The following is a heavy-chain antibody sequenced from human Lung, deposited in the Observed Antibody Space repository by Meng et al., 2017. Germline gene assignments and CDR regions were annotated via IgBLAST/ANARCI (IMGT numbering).Heavy chain of an antibody. CDR3: ARGQKGYFDL. Sequence: QVQLQESGPGRVKPSQTLSLTCTVSGGSISSSNYYWSWIRQPPGKGLEWSGHIYNSGSTYYNPSLKSRITISVDTSKNQFSLKLSSVTAADTAVYYCARGQKGYFDLWGRGTLVTASS. V-gene: IGHV4-30-4*01. CDR2: IYNSGST. CDR1: GGSISSSNYY. J-gene: IGHJ2*01.